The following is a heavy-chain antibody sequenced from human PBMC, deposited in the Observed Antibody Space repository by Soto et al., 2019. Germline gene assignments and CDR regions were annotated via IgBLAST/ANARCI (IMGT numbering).Heavy chain of an antibody. J-gene: IGHJ4*02. D-gene: IGHD3-10*01. CDR3: TREGDTRGSDYDAFDF. V-gene: IGHV5-51*01. CDR2: IYPGASDI. CDR1: GYSFIYFW. Sequence: PGESLKISCKGSGYSFIYFWVAWVRQVPGKGLEWMGVIYPGASDIRYSPSFEGHVTISADKSTNTAYLQWSSLGAADTAIYHCTREGDTRGSDYDAFDFWGPGTLVTVSS.